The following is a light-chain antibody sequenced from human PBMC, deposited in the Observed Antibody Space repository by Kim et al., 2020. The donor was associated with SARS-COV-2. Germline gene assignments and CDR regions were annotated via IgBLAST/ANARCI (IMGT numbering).Light chain of an antibody. CDR1: SRNVGNQG. J-gene: IGLJ3*02. CDR2: RNN. V-gene: IGLV10-54*04. Sequence: QAGLTQPPSVSQGLRLTATLTCSGDSRNVGNQGASWLQHHQGHPPKLLPYRNNRRPSGISDRFSASRSGNTASLTISGLQPQDEADYYCSAWDSSLGAWVFGGGTQLTVL. CDR3: SAWDSSLGAWV.